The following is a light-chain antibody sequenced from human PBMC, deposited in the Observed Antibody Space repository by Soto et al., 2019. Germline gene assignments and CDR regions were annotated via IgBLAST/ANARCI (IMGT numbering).Light chain of an antibody. Sequence: EIVFSQSPAPPSFFPGGRARPSCPASQSVSSYLAWYQQKPGQAPRLLIYDASNRATGIPARFSGSGSGTDFTLTISSLQTDDFATYYCQQYNSYSSWTFGQGTKVDIK. V-gene: IGKV3-11*01. CDR3: QQYNSYSSWT. J-gene: IGKJ1*01. CDR2: DAS. CDR1: QSVSSY.